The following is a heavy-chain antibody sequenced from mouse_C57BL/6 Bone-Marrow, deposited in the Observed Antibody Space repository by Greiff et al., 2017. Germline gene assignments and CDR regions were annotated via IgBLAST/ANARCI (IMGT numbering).Heavy chain of an antibody. CDR1: GYTFTGYW. Sequence: QVQLQQSGAELMKPGASVKLSCKATGYTFTGYWIEWVKQRPGHGLEWIGEILPGSGSTNYNDKFKGKATFTADTSSNTAYMQLSSLTTEDSAIYYGARRLGRNYFDYWGQGTTLTVSS. J-gene: IGHJ2*01. D-gene: IGHD4-1*01. V-gene: IGHV1-9*01. CDR3: ARRLGRNYFDY. CDR2: ILPGSGST.